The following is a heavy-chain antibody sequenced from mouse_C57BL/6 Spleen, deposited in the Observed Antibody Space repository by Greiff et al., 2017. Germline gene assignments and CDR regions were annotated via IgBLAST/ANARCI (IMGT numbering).Heavy chain of an antibody. D-gene: IGHD2-3*01. CDR2: ISDGGSYT. CDR1: GFTFSSYA. CDR3: ARGGYYVSYYFDY. V-gene: IGHV5-4*03. Sequence: EVKLMESGGGLVKPGGSLKLSCAASGFTFSSYAMSWVRQTPEKRLEWVATISDGGSYTYYPDNVKGRFTISRDNAKNNLYLQMSHLKSEDTAMYYCARGGYYVSYYFDYWGQGTTLTVSS. J-gene: IGHJ2*01.